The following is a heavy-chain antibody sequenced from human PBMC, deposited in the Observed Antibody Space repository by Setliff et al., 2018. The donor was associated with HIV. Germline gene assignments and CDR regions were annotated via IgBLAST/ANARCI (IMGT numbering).Heavy chain of an antibody. CDR1: DSGTYY. CDR2: VSSRGDT. V-gene: IGHV4-4*07. CDR3: ARAAAGNTGPFDL. D-gene: IGHD4-17*01. Sequence: SETLSLTCTVSDSGTYYWGWIRQPAGKGLEWIGRVSSRGDTNYNPSLKSRVTMSVDTSKNQFSLKLTSVTASDTAVYYCARAAAGNTGPFDLWGQGSPVTVS. J-gene: IGHJ4*02.